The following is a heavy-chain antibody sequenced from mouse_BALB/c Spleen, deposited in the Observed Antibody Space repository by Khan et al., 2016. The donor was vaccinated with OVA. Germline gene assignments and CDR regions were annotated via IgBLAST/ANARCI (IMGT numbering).Heavy chain of an antibody. CDR3: ARSNSYWYFDV. D-gene: IGHD4-1*02. J-gene: IGHJ1*01. V-gene: IGHV9-3-1*01. CDR1: GYTFTNYG. CDR2: INTYSGEP. Sequence: QIQLVQSGPELKKPGETVKISCKASGYTFTNYGMNWVKQAPGKGLKWMGWINTYSGEPTYADDFKGRSAFSLETSASTAYLQIKNLKNEDTATYFGARSNSYWYFDVWGAGTTVTGSS.